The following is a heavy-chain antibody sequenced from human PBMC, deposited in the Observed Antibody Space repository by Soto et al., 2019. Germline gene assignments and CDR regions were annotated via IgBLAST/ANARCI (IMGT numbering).Heavy chain of an antibody. D-gene: IGHD2-15*01. CDR1: GFTFSSYG. CDR3: AKAQREYCSGGSCYSLDY. CDR2: ISYDGSNK. Sequence: QVQLVESGGGVVQPGRSLRLSCAASGFTFSSYGMHWARQAPGKGLEWVAVISYDGSNKYYADSVKGRFTISRDNSKNTLYLQMNSLRAEDTAVYYCAKAQREYCSGGSCYSLDYWGQGTLVTVSS. V-gene: IGHV3-30*18. J-gene: IGHJ4*02.